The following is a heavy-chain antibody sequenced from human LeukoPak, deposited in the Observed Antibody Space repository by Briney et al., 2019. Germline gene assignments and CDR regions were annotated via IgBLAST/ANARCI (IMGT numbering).Heavy chain of an antibody. Sequence: PGGSLRLSCAASGFTFSSYAMSWVRQAPGKGLEWVLAISGSGGSTYYADSVKGRFTISRDNSKNTLYLQMNSLRAEDTAVYYCANSRQWLATGNFDYWGQGTLVTVSS. CDR1: GFTFSSYA. D-gene: IGHD6-19*01. V-gene: IGHV3-23*01. CDR3: ANSRQWLATGNFDY. J-gene: IGHJ4*02. CDR2: ISGSGGST.